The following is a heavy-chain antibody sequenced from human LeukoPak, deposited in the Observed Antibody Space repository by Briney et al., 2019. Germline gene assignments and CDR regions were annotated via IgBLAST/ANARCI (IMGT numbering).Heavy chain of an antibody. J-gene: IGHJ4*02. Sequence: SVKVSCKASGGTFSSYAISWVRQAPGQGLEWMGGIIPIFGTANYAQKFQGRVTITADKSTSTAYMELSSLRSEDTAVYYCARVKGGIAAAGNDYWGQGTLVTVSS. D-gene: IGHD6-13*01. CDR3: ARVKGGIAAAGNDY. V-gene: IGHV1-69*06. CDR2: IIPIFGTA. CDR1: GGTFSSYA.